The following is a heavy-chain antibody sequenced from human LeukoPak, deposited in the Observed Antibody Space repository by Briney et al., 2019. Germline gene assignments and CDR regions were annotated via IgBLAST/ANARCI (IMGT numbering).Heavy chain of an antibody. D-gene: IGHD3-22*01. J-gene: IGHJ3*02. V-gene: IGHV3-53*01. CDR3: VRGPRYYDDSGFHYGVFDI. CDR2: IYPGGDI. CDR1: EVTVTSNY. Sequence: GGSLRLSCAASEVTVTSNYMCWVRQAPGKGLQWVSVIYPGGDIYYADSVKGRFIISRDNSKNTLSLQMNSLTADDTAVYYCVRGPRYYDDSGFHYGVFDIWGQGTVVTVSS.